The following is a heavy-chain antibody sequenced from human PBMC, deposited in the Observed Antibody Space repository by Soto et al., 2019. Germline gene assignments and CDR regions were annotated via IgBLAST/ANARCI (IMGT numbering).Heavy chain of an antibody. CDR3: AGDPYYYGSAF. CDR2: ISSGGTTT. CDR1: GFIFSDHY. Sequence: QVLLVESGGGLVEPGGSLRLSCAASGFIFSDHYMTWIRQAPGKGLEWVSKISSGGTTTYYADSVKGRFTVSRDHAKNSLYLQMNSLRTEDPAVYYCAGDPYYYGSAFWGQGTLVTVSS. D-gene: IGHD3-10*01. V-gene: IGHV3-11*01. J-gene: IGHJ4*02.